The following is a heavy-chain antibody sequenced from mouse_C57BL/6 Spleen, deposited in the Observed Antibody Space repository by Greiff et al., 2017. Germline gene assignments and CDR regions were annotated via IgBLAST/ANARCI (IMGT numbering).Heavy chain of an antibody. J-gene: IGHJ3*01. CDR2: INPSSGYT. CDR1: GYTFTSYT. Sequence: QVQLQQSGAELARPGASVKMSCKASGYTFTSYTMHWVKQRPGQGLEWIGYINPSSGYTKYNQKFKDKATLTADKSSSTAYMQLSSLTSDDSAVYYCAHPFYGYDVFAYWGQGTLVTVSA. D-gene: IGHD2-9*01. V-gene: IGHV1-4*01. CDR3: AHPFYGYDVFAY.